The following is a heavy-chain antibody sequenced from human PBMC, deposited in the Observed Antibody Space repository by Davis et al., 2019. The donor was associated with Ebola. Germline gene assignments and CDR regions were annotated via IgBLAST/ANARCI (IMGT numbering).Heavy chain of an antibody. CDR1: GYSFTSYW. J-gene: IGHJ6*03. D-gene: IGHD3-22*01. Sequence: GASLKISCKGSGYSFTSYWIGWVRQLPGKGLEWMGIIYPGDSDTRYSPSFQGQVTISADKSISTAYLQWSSLKASDTAMYYCARQVVVNPHESEGNFWEYYYYYYMDVWGKGTTVTVSS. CDR3: ARQVVVNPHESEGNFWEYYYYYYMDV. V-gene: IGHV5-51*01. CDR2: IYPGDSDT.